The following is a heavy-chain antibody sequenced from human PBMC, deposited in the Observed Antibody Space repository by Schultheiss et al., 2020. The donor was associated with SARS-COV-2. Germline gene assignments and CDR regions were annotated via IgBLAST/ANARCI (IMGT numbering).Heavy chain of an antibody. D-gene: IGHD3-3*01. J-gene: IGHJ6*03. Sequence: SETLSLTCTVSGCSISSYYWSWIRQPPGKGLEWIGYIYYSGSTNYNPSLKSRVTISVDTSKNQFSLKLSSVTAADTAVYYCARARPDYDFWSGYTPYYMDVWGKGTAVTVS. CDR2: IYYSGST. V-gene: IGHV4-59*01. CDR3: ARARPDYDFWSGYTPYYMDV. CDR1: GCSISSYY.